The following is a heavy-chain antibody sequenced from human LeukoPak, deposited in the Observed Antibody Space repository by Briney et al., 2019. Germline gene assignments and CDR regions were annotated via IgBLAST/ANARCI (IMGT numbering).Heavy chain of an antibody. Sequence: SETLSLTCAVYGGSFSGYYWSWIRQPPGKGLEWIGEINHSGSTNYNPSLKSRVTISVDTSKNQSSLKLSSVTAADTAVYYCARDGYSYGYRSFDYWGQGTLVTVSS. CDR1: GGSFSGYY. D-gene: IGHD5-18*01. CDR3: ARDGYSYGYRSFDY. V-gene: IGHV4-34*01. CDR2: INHSGST. J-gene: IGHJ4*02.